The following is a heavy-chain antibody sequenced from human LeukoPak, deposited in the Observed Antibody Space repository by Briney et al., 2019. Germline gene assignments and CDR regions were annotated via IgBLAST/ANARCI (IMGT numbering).Heavy chain of an antibody. D-gene: IGHD2-21*01. J-gene: IGHJ3*02. CDR1: GFTFSSYA. CDR2: IYNDGSST. CDR3: ARDYSNAFDI. V-gene: IGHV3-74*01. Sequence: GGSLRLSCAASGFTFSSYAMSWVRQAPGKGLVWVSRIYNDGSSTSYADSVKGRFTFSRDNSKNTLYLQMNSLRAEDTAVYYCARDYSNAFDIWGQGTMVTVSS.